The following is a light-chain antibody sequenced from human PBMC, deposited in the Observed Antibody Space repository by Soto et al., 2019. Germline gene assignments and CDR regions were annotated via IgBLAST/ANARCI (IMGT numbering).Light chain of an antibody. J-gene: IGLJ3*02. V-gene: IGLV1-47*02. CDR3: ATWDDSLSGWV. Sequence: QSVLTQPPSASGTPGQRVTISCSGARSNIGNNYLYWYQQLPGTAPKLLVYRNSQRPSGVPDRFSGSKSGTSASLAISGLRSEDEADYYCATWDDSLSGWVFGGGTKLTVL. CDR1: RSNIGNNY. CDR2: RNS.